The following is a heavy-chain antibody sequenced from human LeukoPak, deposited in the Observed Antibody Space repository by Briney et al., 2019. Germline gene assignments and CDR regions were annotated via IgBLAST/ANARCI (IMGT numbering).Heavy chain of an antibody. CDR1: GYTFTSYD. J-gene: IGHJ4*02. CDR2: MNPNSGNT. Sequence: ASVKVSCKASGYTFTSYDINWVRQAPGQGLEWMGWMNPNSGNTGYAQKFQGRVTITRNTSISTAYMELSSLRSEDTAVYYCARDYCSGGSCYGKGYFDYWGQGTLVTVSS. V-gene: IGHV1-8*03. CDR3: ARDYCSGGSCYGKGYFDY. D-gene: IGHD2-15*01.